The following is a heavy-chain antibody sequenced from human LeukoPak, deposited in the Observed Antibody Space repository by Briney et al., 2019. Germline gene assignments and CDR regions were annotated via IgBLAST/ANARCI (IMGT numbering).Heavy chain of an antibody. V-gene: IGHV3-30*04. D-gene: IGHD3-10*01. CDR2: ISYDGSPK. J-gene: IGHJ3*02. CDR3: ARGVQGVIRAAFDI. CDR1: GITFSRYT. Sequence: GWSLRLCCASSGITFSRYTMHWVRKAPGKRLEWVAVISYDGSPKYYADSVNGRFTISRDNSKSTLYLQMNSLRYEDTAVYYCARGVQGVIRAAFDIWGQGTMVTVSS.